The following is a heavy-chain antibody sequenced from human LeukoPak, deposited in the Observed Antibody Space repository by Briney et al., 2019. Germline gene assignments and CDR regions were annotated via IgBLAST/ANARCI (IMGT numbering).Heavy chain of an antibody. Sequence: WETLSLTCTVSGDSISSSSDYCGWIRQSPGKGLEWIGTIYYSVSTYYNPALKSRVTISIDTSKNQFSLKLKSVTAADTAVYYCARPKVGDGDYAGNWFDPWGQGILVTVSS. V-gene: IGHV4-39*01. D-gene: IGHD4-17*01. CDR2: IYYSVST. CDR3: ARPKVGDGDYAGNWFDP. J-gene: IGHJ5*02. CDR1: GDSISSSSDY.